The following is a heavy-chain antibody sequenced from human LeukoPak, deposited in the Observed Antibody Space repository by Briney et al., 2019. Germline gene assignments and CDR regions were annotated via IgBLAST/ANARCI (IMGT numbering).Heavy chain of an antibody. Sequence: GGSLRLSCAASGFTFSSYAMSWVRPAPGKGLEWVSVISGSGGSTYSADSVKGRFTISRDNSKSTLYLQMNSLRAEDTAVYFCAKSQDGGRLFHFDYWGQGTLVTVSS. CDR2: ISGSGGST. CDR3: AKSQDGGRLFHFDY. D-gene: IGHD1-26*01. V-gene: IGHV3-23*01. J-gene: IGHJ4*02. CDR1: GFTFSSYA.